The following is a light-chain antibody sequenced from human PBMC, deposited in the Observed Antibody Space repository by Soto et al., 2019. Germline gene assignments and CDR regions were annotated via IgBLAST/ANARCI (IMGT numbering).Light chain of an antibody. CDR3: QQYGSSPT. CDR1: QSLSIN. Sequence: EVVMTQSPATLSVSPGERATLSCRASQSLSINLAWYQQKPGQAPRLLIIGASTRAAGVPARFSGSGSGTEFTLTISRLEPEDFAVYYCQQYGSSPTFGQGTKVDIK. J-gene: IGKJ1*01. V-gene: IGKV3-15*01. CDR2: GAS.